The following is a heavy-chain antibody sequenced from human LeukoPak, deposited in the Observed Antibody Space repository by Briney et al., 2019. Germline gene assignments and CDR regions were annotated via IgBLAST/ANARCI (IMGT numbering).Heavy chain of an antibody. D-gene: IGHD2-21*02. CDR1: GGSFSGYY. CDR2: INHSGST. CDR3: ARHRRVTPFDY. J-gene: IGHJ4*02. Sequence: SETLSLTCAVYGGSFSGYYWSWIRQPPGKGLEWIGEINHSGSTNYNPSLKSRVTISVDTSKNQFSLKLSSVTAADTAVYYCARHRRVTPFDYWGQGTLVTVSS. V-gene: IGHV4-34*01.